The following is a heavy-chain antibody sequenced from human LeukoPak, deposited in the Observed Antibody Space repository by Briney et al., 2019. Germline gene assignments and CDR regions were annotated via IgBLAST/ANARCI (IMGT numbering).Heavy chain of an antibody. CDR2: INHSGST. CDR1: GGSFSGYY. CDR3: ARVLGTRNNWFDP. Sequence: SETLSLTCAVYGGSFSGYYWSWIRQPPGKGLEWIGEINHSGSTNYNPSLKSRVTISVDTSKNQFSLKLSSVTAADTAVYYCARVLGTRNNWFDPWGQGTLVTVSS. J-gene: IGHJ5*02. V-gene: IGHV4-34*01. D-gene: IGHD3-16*01.